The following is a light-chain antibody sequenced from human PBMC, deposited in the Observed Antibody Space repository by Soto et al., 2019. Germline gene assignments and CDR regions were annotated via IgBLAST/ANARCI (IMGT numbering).Light chain of an antibody. J-gene: IGKJ4*01. Sequence: AIQLTQSPSSLSASVGDRVTITCRASQGISSALAWYQQKPWKAPKLLIYDASSLESGVPSRFSGSGSGTDFTLTISSLLPEDFATYYCQQFNSYPLTFGGGTKVEIK. CDR1: QGISSA. CDR2: DAS. V-gene: IGKV1-13*02. CDR3: QQFNSYPLT.